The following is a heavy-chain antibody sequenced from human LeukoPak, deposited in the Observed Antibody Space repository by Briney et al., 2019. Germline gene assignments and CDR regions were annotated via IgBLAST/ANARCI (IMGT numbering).Heavy chain of an antibody. CDR1: GGSFSGYY. D-gene: IGHD6-19*01. Sequence: SETLSLTCAVYGGSFSGYYWSWIRQPPGKGLEWIGEINHSGSTNYNPSLKSRVTTSLDTSKNQFSLNLNSVTAADTALYFCARAAGSGLIDYWGQGILVIVSS. CDR2: INHSGST. V-gene: IGHV4-34*01. CDR3: ARAAGSGLIDY. J-gene: IGHJ4*02.